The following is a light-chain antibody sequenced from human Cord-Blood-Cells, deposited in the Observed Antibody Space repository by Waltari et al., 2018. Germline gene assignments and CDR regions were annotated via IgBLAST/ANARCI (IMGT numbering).Light chain of an antibody. CDR1: SSNVAGFNS. CDR3: CSYAGSSWV. CDR2: DVS. V-gene: IGLV2-11*01. Sequence: QSPPTHPLSASRSPGQSLTIPCTGTSSNVAGFNSVSWYQPPPGKAPKLMFYDVSKRPSGVPDRFSGAKSGNTASLTISGLQAEDEADYYCCSYAGSSWVFGGGTKLTVL. J-gene: IGLJ3*02.